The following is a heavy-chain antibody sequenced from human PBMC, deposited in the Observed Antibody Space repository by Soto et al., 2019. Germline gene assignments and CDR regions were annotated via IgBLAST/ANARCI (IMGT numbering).Heavy chain of an antibody. CDR1: GYTFTSYY. V-gene: IGHV1-46*01. J-gene: IGHJ4*02. D-gene: IGHD1-26*01. CDR2: INPSAGST. Sequence: ASLKVSCKASGYTFTSYYMHWVRQDPGQCLEWMGIINPSAGSTRYAQKFQGIVNMTRDTSTSTVYMELSSLRYADTVVYYWARDSGSLDYWGQGSRDT. CDR3: ARDSGSLDY.